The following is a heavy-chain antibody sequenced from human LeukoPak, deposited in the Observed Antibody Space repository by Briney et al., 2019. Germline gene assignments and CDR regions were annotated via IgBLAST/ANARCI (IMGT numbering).Heavy chain of an antibody. J-gene: IGHJ4*02. Sequence: GGSLRLSCAASGFTFSSYSMNWVRQAPGKGLEWVSSISSSSYIYYADSVKGRFTISRDNAKNSLYLQMNSLRAEDTAVYYCAREGVTYSSSDGYFHYWGQGTLVTVSS. D-gene: IGHD6-13*01. CDR3: AREGVTYSSSDGYFHY. CDR2: ISSSSYI. CDR1: GFTFSSYS. V-gene: IGHV3-21*01.